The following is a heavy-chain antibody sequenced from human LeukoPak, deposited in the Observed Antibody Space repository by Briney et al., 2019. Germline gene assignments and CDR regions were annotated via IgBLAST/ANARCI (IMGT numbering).Heavy chain of an antibody. J-gene: IGHJ5*02. V-gene: IGHV4-59*02. D-gene: IGHD3-16*01. CDR2: IYHSGST. CDR1: GGSVSNYY. Sequence: SETLSLTCTVSGGSVSNYYWYWIRQPPGKGLECIGYIYHSGSTNYNPSLTSRVTISVDTSKNQFSLKLRSVTAADTAVYYCAREVGLGMYNWFDPWGQGTLVTVSS. CDR3: AREVGLGMYNWFDP.